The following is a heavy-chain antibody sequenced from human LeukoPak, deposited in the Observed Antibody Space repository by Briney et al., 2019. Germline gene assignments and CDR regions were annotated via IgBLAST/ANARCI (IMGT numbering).Heavy chain of an antibody. CDR3: ATWGSGGH. D-gene: IGHD3-10*01. J-gene: IGHJ4*02. V-gene: IGHV1-18*01. CDR2: ISTYNGNT. Sequence: ASVKVACKTSGYTFTTYGITWVRQAPGQGREWMGWISTYNGNTNFDRSLQGRVTVTRDTAKATVYLELRCLTLADTAVYYCATWGSGGHCAQGTLVSVSS. CDR1: GYTFTTYG.